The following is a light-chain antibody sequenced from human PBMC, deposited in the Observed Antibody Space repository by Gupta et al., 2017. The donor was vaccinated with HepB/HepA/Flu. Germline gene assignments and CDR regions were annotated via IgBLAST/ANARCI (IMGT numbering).Light chain of an antibody. CDR1: QSVTNK. CDR3: PQYNNRRT. J-gene: IGKJ4*01. Sequence: EIVMTQSPATLSVSPGERVTLSCSASQSVTNKLAWYQQKPGQVPLLLIYDASTRATGITARCSGSGSGTEFTLTISSVQDEDVSFYYCPQYNNRRTFGGGTKVE. CDR2: DAS. V-gene: IGKV3-15*01.